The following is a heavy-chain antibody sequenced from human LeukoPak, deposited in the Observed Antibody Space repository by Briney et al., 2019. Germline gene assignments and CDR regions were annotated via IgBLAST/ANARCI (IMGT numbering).Heavy chain of an antibody. J-gene: IGHJ4*02. CDR1: GGTFSSYT. D-gene: IGHD1-26*01. Sequence: GSSVKVSCKASGGTFSSYTISWVRQPPGQGLEWMGRIIPILGIANYAQKFQGRVTITADKSTSTAYMELSSLRSEDTAVYYCARSLVGAAPGYFDYWGQGTLVTVSS. CDR2: IIPILGIA. V-gene: IGHV1-69*02. CDR3: ARSLVGAAPGYFDY.